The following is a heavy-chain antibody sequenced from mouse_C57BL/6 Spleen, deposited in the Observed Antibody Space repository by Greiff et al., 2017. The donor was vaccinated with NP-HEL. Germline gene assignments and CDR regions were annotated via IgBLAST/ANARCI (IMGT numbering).Heavy chain of an antibody. V-gene: IGHV1-53*01. J-gene: IGHJ2*01. CDR2: INPSNGGT. Sequence: QVQLQQPGTELVKPGASVKLSCKASGYTFTSYCMHWVKQRPGQGLEWIGNINPSNGGTNYNEKFKSKATLTVDKSSSTAYMQLSSLTSEDSAVYYCARPLYSNLYYFDYWGQGTTLTVSS. CDR1: GYTFTSYC. D-gene: IGHD2-5*01. CDR3: ARPLYSNLYYFDY.